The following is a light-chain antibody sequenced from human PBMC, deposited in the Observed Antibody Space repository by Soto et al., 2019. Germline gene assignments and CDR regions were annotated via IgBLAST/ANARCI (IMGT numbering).Light chain of an antibody. Sequence: DIVMTQSPDSLAVSLGERATINCKSSQSVLYSSNNKNYLTWYQQKPGQPPKLLIDWASTRESGVPDRFSGSGSGTDFTLTISSLQAEDVAVYCCQQYYTTPWPFGQGTKVEIK. J-gene: IGKJ1*01. CDR3: QQYYTTPWP. V-gene: IGKV4-1*01. CDR2: WAS. CDR1: QSVLYSSNNKNY.